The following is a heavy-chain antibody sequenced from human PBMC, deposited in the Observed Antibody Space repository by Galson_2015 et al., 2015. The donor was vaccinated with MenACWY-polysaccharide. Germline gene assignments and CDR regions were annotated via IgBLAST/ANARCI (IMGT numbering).Heavy chain of an antibody. V-gene: IGHV4-4*06. CDR3: ATTPGWRDAFHI. Sequence: SRVTMSIDTSKNQFSLKLSSVTAADTAVYYCATTPGWRDAFHIWGQGTMVTVSS. J-gene: IGHJ3*02. D-gene: IGHD6-19*01.